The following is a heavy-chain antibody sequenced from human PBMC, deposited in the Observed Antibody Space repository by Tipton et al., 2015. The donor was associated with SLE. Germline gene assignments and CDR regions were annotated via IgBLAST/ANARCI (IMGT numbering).Heavy chain of an antibody. J-gene: IGHJ4*02. D-gene: IGHD2-8*02. CDR3: ARGYCIGDVCYGRGFFDY. CDR1: GGSISSHSSF. V-gene: IGHV4-39*07. Sequence: TLSLTCTVSGGSISSHSSFWGWVRQPPGKGLEWIGIFYYSGSTYSNPSLRSRVTMSVDTSKNQFSLQMSSVTAADTAVYYCARGYCIGDVCYGRGFFDYWGRGTQVTVSP. CDR2: FYYSGST.